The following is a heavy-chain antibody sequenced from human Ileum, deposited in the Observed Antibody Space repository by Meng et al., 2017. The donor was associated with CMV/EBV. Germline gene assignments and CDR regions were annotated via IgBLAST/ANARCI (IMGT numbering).Heavy chain of an antibody. CDR1: GGSISSGDYY. CDR2: IYYSGST. CDR3: ARQTYGGNSREYYFDY. D-gene: IGHD4-23*01. J-gene: IGHJ4*02. V-gene: IGHV4-30-4*08. Sequence: QGQRRGSGPGLVKPSQTLSLPCIVSGGSISSGDYYWSWIRQPPGKGLEWIGYIYYSGSTYYNPSLKSRLTISLDTSKNQFSLKLSSVTAADTGVYYCARQTYGGNSREYYFDYWGQGTLVTVSS.